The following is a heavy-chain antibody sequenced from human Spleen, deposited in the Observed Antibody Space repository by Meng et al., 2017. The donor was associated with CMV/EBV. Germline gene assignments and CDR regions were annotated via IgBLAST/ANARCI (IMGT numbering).Heavy chain of an antibody. Sequence: VSSHSAAWNWIRQSPSRGLEWLGRTYYRSKWYNDYAVSVKSRITINPDTSKNQFYLQLNSVTPEDTAVYYCARENLYSSGRRWFDPWGQGTLVTVSS. CDR2: TYYRSKWYN. CDR3: ARENLYSSGRRWFDP. V-gene: IGHV6-1*01. D-gene: IGHD6-19*01. CDR1: VSSHSAA. J-gene: IGHJ5*02.